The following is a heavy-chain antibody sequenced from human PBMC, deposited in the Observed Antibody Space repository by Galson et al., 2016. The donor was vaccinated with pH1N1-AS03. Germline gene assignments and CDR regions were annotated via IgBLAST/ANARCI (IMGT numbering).Heavy chain of an antibody. CDR3: AKNHLDTRGYYSVVDY. J-gene: IGHJ4*02. CDR1: GFTLSRYG. Sequence: SLRLSCAASGFTLSRYGMHWVRQAPGKGLEWVAAISYDGSARYYADSVKGRFTVSRDDSKNTLYLQMNSLSTEDTAIYYCAKNHLDTRGYYSVVDYWGQGNLVTVSS. CDR2: ISYDGSAR. D-gene: IGHD3-22*01. V-gene: IGHV3-30*18.